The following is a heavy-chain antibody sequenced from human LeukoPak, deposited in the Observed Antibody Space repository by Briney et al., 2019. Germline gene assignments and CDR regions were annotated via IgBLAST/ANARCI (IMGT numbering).Heavy chain of an antibody. D-gene: IGHD3-3*01. CDR1: GFTFGDYA. J-gene: IGHJ4*02. Sequence: PGRSLRLSCTASGFTFGDYAMSWVRQAPGKGLEWVGFIRSKAYGGTTEYAASVKGRFTISRDDSKSIAYLQMNSLKTEDTAVYYCTRDGYDFWGGYYTPGYWGQGTLVTVSS. CDR2: IRSKAYGGTT. V-gene: IGHV3-49*04. CDR3: TRDGYDFWGGYYTPGY.